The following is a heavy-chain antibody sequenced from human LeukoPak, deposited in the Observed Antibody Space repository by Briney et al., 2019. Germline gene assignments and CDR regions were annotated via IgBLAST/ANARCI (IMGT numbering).Heavy chain of an antibody. V-gene: IGHV3-74*01. J-gene: IGHJ4*02. CDR2: INSDGSST. Sequence: GGSLRLSCVASGFTFITYSMNWVRQAPGKGLVWVSRINSDGSSTSYADSVEGRFTISRDNAKNTLYLQMNSLRAEDTAVYYCARCKCSYYYGSGGFDYWGQGTLVTVSS. CDR3: ARCKCSYYYGSGGFDY. D-gene: IGHD3-10*01. CDR1: GFTFITYS.